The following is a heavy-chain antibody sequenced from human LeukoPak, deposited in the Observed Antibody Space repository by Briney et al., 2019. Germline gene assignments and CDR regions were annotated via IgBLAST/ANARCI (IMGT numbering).Heavy chain of an antibody. CDR2: VTGGGGST. J-gene: IGHJ4*02. CDR1: GFILTSYG. V-gene: IGHV3-23*01. CDR3: AKDRGY. Sequence: GGSLRLSCAASGFILTSYGMNWVRQAPGKGLEWVSGVTGGGGSTYYADSVKGRFTISRDNSKNTLYLQMNNLRVEDTAVYYCAKDRGYWGQGTLVTVSS.